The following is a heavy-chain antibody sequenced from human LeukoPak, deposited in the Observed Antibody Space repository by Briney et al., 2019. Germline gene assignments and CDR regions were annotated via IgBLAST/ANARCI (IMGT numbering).Heavy chain of an antibody. V-gene: IGHV2-5*02. CDR2: IYWDDDK. D-gene: IGHD3-10*01. CDR1: GFSLSTSGVG. J-gene: IGHJ4*02. CDR3: AHENYYGSGRPFDY. Sequence: SGPTLVNPTQTLTLTCTFSGFSLSTSGVGVGWIRQPPGKALEWLALIYWDDDKRYSPSLKSRLTIAKDTSKNQVVLTMTNMDPVDTATYYCAHENYYGSGRPFDYWGQGTLVTVSS.